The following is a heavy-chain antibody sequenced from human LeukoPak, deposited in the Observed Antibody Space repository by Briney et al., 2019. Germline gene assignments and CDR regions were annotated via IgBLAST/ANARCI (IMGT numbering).Heavy chain of an antibody. CDR3: ARFGVIVPAAMSGPTHFYMDV. J-gene: IGHJ6*03. CDR1: GGSMSGYY. V-gene: IGHV4-59*01. D-gene: IGHD2-2*01. Sequence: SETLSLTCTVSGGSMSGYYWSWIRQPPGKGLECIGNIYYSGSTNYNPSLKSRLTISVDTSKNRFSLNLASVTAADTAVYYRARFGVIVPAAMSGPTHFYMDVWGKGTTVTVSS. CDR2: IYYSGST.